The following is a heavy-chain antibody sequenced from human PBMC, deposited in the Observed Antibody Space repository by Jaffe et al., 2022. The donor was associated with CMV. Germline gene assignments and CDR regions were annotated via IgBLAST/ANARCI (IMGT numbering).Heavy chain of an antibody. J-gene: IGHJ4*02. CDR2: IRSKAYGGTT. Sequence: EVQLVESGGGLVKPGRSLRLSCTASGFTFGDYAMSWFRQAPGKGLEWVGFIRSKAYGGTTEYAASVKGRFTISRDDSKSIAYLQMNSLKTEDTAVYYCTRAYCSGGSCYSAFDYWGQGTLVTVSS. CDR3: TRAYCSGGSCYSAFDY. CDR1: GFTFGDYA. V-gene: IGHV3-49*05. D-gene: IGHD2-15*01.